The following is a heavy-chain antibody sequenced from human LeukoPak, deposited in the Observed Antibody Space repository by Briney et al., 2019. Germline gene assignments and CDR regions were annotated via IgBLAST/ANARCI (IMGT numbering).Heavy chain of an antibody. CDR1: GFTFSNAW. Sequence: PGGSLRLSCAASGFTFSNAWMSWVRQAPGKGLEWVGRIKSKTDGGTTDYAAPVKGRFTISRDDSKNTLYLQMNSLKTEDTAVYYCARGNGYNWYTLLYWGQGTLVTVSS. CDR3: ARGNGYNWYTLLY. V-gene: IGHV3-15*01. CDR2: IKSKTDGGTT. J-gene: IGHJ4*02. D-gene: IGHD5-24*01.